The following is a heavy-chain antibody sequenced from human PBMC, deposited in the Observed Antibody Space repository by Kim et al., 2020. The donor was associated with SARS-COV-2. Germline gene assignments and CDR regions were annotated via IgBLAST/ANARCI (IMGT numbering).Heavy chain of an antibody. CDR1: GFTFSSYS. CDR2: ISTSSNYI. Sequence: GGSLRLSCAASGFTFSSYSMSWVRQAPGKGLEWVSSISTSSNYIYYADSVKGRFTISRDNAKNALYLQMNSLRAEDTAVYYCARGRGSTPPYYIDFWGLGTLVTVSS. CDR3: ARGRGSTPPYYIDF. V-gene: IGHV3-21*01. J-gene: IGHJ4*02. D-gene: IGHD2-2*01.